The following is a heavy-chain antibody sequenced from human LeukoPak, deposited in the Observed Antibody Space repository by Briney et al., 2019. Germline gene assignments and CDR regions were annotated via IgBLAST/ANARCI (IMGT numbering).Heavy chain of an antibody. V-gene: IGHV3-73*01. J-gene: IGHJ4*02. CDR2: IRSKANSYAT. D-gene: IGHD6-13*01. Sequence: GGSLKLSRAASGFTFSGSAMHWVRQASGKGLEWVGRIRSKANSYATAYAASVKGRFTISRDDSKNTAYLQMNSLKTEDTAVYYCTRLRVAAALYYFDYWGQGTLVTVSS. CDR1: GFTFSGSA. CDR3: TRLRVAAALYYFDY.